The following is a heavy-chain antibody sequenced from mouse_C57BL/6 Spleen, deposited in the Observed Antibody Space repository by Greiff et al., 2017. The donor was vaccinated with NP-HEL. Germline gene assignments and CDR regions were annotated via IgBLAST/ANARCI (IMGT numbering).Heavy chain of an antibody. CDR1: GYAFTNYL. Sequence: QVQLKQSGAELVRPGTSVKVSCKASGYAFTNYLIEWVKQRPGQGLEWIGVINPGSGGTNYNEKFKGKATLTADKSSSTAYMQLSSLTSEDSAVYFCARSASGKWGFAYWGQGTLVTVSA. D-gene: IGHD6-1*01. CDR2: INPGSGGT. CDR3: ARSASGKWGFAY. J-gene: IGHJ3*01. V-gene: IGHV1-54*01.